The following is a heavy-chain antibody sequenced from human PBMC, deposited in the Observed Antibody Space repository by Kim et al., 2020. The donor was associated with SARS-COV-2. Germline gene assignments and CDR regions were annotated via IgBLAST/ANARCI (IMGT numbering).Heavy chain of an antibody. CDR3: ARDYYGSATPNIYDY. V-gene: IGHV3-21*04. J-gene: IGHJ4*02. CDR2: ISSRSNYI. Sequence: GGSLRLSCAASGFTFSSYSMNWVRQAPGKGLEWVSSISSRSNYIYYADSVKGRFTISRDSAKNSLYPQMNSLTAEDTALYYCARDYYGSATPNIYDYWGQGTLVTVSS. CDR1: GFTFSSYS. D-gene: IGHD3-10*01.